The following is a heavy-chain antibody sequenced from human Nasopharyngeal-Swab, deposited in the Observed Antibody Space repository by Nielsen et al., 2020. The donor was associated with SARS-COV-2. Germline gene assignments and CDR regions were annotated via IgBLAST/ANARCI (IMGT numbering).Heavy chain of an antibody. CDR1: GFTVSSNY. CDR2: IYSGGST. D-gene: IGHD2-8*01. Sequence: GESLKISCAASGFTVSSNYMSWVRQAPGKGLEWVSVIYSGGSTYYADSVEGRFTISRDNSKNTLYLQMNSLRAEDTAVYYCARQGFVLYFDYWGQGTLVTVSS. CDR3: ARQGFVLYFDY. V-gene: IGHV3-66*02. J-gene: IGHJ4*02.